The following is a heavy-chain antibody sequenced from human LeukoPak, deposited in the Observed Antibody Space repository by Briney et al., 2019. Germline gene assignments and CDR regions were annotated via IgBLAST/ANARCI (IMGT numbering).Heavy chain of an antibody. CDR2: INHSGST. CDR1: GGSFSGYY. D-gene: IGHD3-22*01. CDR3: ARFVWYYDSSGYYYGAFDI. V-gene: IGHV4-34*01. Sequence: SETLSLTCVVYGGSFSGYYWSWIRQPPGKGLEWIGEINHSGSTNYNPSLKSRVTISVDTSKNQFSLKLSSVTAADTAVYYCARFVWYYDSSGYYYGAFDIWGQGTMVTVSS. J-gene: IGHJ3*02.